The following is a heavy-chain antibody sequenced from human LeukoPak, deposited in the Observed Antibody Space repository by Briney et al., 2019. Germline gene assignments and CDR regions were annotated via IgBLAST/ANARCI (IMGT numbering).Heavy chain of an antibody. CDR1: GGSFSGYY. Sequence: SETLSLTCAVYGGSFSGYYWSWIRQPPGKGLEWIGEINHSGSTNYNPSLKSRVTISVHTSKNQFSLKLSSVTAADTAVYYCARTIVATIKASRRGPYYFDYWGQGTLVTVSS. V-gene: IGHV4-34*01. CDR3: ARTIVATIKASRRGPYYFDY. D-gene: IGHD5-12*01. J-gene: IGHJ4*02. CDR2: INHSGST.